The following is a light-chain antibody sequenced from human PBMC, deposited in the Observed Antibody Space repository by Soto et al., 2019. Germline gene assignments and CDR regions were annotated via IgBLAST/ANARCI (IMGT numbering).Light chain of an antibody. Sequence: QSALTQPASVSGSPGQSITSSCTGTSSDVGSYNLVSWYQQHPGKAPKLMIYEGSKRPSGVSNRFSGSKSGNTASLTISGLQAEDEADYYCCSYASSRSLVFGGGTKVTVL. CDR1: SSDVGSYNL. CDR2: EGS. CDR3: CSYASSRSLV. J-gene: IGLJ2*01. V-gene: IGLV2-23*01.